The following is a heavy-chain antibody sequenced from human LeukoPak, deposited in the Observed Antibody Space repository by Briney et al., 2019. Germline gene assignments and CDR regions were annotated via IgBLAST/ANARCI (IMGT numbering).Heavy chain of an antibody. CDR2: INHSGST. J-gene: IGHJ6*03. Sequence: SETLSLTCTVSGGSISSSSYYWGWIRQPPGKGLEWIGEINHSGSTNYSPSLKSRVTISVDTSKNQFSLKLSSVTAADTAVYYCARRQVYYYMDVWGKGTTVIVSS. CDR3: ARRQVYYYMDV. V-gene: IGHV4-39*07. CDR1: GGSISSSSYY.